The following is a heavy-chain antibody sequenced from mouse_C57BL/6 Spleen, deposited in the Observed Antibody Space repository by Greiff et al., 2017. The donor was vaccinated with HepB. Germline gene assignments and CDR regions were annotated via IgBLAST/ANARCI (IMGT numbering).Heavy chain of an antibody. CDR2: IYPSDSET. CDR3: ASLLLGTY. V-gene: IGHV1-61*01. CDR1: GYTFTSYW. D-gene: IGHD1-2*01. Sequence: QVQLQPGAELVRPGSSVKLSCKASGYTFTSYWMDWVKQRPGQGLEWIGNIYPSDSETHYNQKFKDKATLTVDKSSSTAYMQLSSLTSENSAVYYCASLLLGTYWGQGTLVTVSA. J-gene: IGHJ3*01.